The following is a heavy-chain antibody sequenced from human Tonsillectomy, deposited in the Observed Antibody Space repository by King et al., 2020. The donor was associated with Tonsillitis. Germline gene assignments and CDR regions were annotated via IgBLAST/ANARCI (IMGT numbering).Heavy chain of an antibody. CDR1: GFTFSSYA. CDR3: ARDSGGRGVVGRYGY. V-gene: IGHV3-23*04. Sequence: VQLVESGGGLVQPGGSLRLSCAASGFTFSSYAMSWVRQAPGKGLEWVSTISGSDSSTYDADSVKGRFTISRDNSKNWRFLQMNSLRAEDTAVYYCARDSGGRGVVGRYGYWGQGTLVTVSS. D-gene: IGHD3-10*01. J-gene: IGHJ4*02. CDR2: ISGSDSST.